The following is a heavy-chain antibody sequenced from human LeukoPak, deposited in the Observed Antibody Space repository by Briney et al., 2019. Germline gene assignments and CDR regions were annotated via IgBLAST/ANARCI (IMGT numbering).Heavy chain of an antibody. D-gene: IGHD3-3*01. Sequence: GASVKVSCKASGYTFTGYYMHWVRQAPGQGLEWMGWINPNSGGTNYAQKFQGGVTMTRDTSISTAYMELSRLRSDDTAVYYCARPSRNTIFGVVIIGPLFDYWGQGTLVTVSS. V-gene: IGHV1-2*02. CDR3: ARPSRNTIFGVVIIGPLFDY. J-gene: IGHJ4*02. CDR2: INPNSGGT. CDR1: GYTFTGYY.